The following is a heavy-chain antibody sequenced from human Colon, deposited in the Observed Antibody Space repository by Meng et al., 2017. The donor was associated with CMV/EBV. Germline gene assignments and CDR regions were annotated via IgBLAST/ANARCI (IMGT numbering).Heavy chain of an antibody. Sequence: GGSLRLSCTASEFSVSSNYMTWVRQAPGKGLEWVSIIYSLGKTFVADSVKGRFTISRDNSKNTVYLEMNSLRPEDTAVYFCARVSTIITRPRYCDIWGQGILVTVSS. V-gene: IGHV3-66*03. D-gene: IGHD4-11*01. CDR1: EFSVSSNY. CDR3: ARVSTIITRPRYCDI. J-gene: IGHJ4*02. CDR2: IYSLGKT.